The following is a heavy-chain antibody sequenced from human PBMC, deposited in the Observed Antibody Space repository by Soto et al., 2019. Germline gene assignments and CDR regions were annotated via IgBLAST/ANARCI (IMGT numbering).Heavy chain of an antibody. J-gene: IGHJ5*02. CDR1: GGSVSSGDIN. Sequence: SETLSLTCTVSGGSVSSGDINWGWLGPPPGKGLEWSGCINYSGSTNFNASLKSRVSISLDTSKNQFSLRLTSVTAADTAVYYCARIPVDTYMINWFDPWGQGTLVTVSS. V-gene: IGHV4-61*08. CDR3: ARIPVDTYMINWFDP. CDR2: INYSGST. D-gene: IGHD5-18*01.